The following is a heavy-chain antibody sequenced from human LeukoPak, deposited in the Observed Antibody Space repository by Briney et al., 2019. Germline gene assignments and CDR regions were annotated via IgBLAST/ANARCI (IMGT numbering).Heavy chain of an antibody. CDR1: GFSFNNYA. J-gene: IGHJ4*02. V-gene: IGHV3-23*01. CDR3: TRLMSGLGSVGNYFDY. D-gene: IGHD3/OR15-3a*01. CDR2: IIGSSGST. Sequence: GGSLRLSCVASGFSFNNYAMNWVRQAPGKGLEWVSLIIGSSGSTFYADSVKGRFTISRDKSKNTLYLQMNSLKTEDTAVYYCTRLMSGLGSVGNYFDYWGQGTLVTVSS.